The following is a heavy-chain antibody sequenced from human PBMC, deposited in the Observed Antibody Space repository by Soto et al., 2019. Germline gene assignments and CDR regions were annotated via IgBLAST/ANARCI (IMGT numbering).Heavy chain of an antibody. CDR1: GGSISVYY. D-gene: IGHD2-21*02. J-gene: IGHJ6*02. CDR3: ARDLWGYCGTDCYPLDV. V-gene: IGHV4-59*01. Sequence: SDTLSLTCTVSGGSISVYYWSWIRQPPGKGLGWIGYMYNTGSTVYNPSFKSRVTISVDTSKNQFSLKLNSVTAADTAVYYCARDLWGYCGTDCYPLDVWGQGTTVTVSS. CDR2: MYNTGST.